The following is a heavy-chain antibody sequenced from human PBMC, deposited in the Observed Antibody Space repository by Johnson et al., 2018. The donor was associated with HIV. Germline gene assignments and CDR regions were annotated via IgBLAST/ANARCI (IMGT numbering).Heavy chain of an antibody. Sequence: VQLVESGGGLVQPGGSLRLSCAASGFTFSSSWMHWVCQAPGKGLEWVSGINWNGGSTGYADSVKGRFTISRDNAKNYLHLQMNSLRAEDTALYYCARVIGYDSSGKAFDIWGRGTMVTVSS. J-gene: IGHJ3*02. D-gene: IGHD3-22*01. CDR1: GFTFSSSW. CDR3: ARVIGYDSSGKAFDI. CDR2: INWNGGST. V-gene: IGHV3-20*04.